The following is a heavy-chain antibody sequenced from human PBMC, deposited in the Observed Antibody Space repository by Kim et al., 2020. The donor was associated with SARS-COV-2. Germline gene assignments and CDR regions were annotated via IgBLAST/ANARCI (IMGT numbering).Heavy chain of an antibody. CDR2: INNNGGT. J-gene: IGHJ5*02. D-gene: IGHD1-7*01. Sequence: ASVKVSCKASGYTFTDYFMHWVRQAPGQGLEWMGRINNNGGTNYAQKFQGRVTMTRDTSINTAYMELSSLLSDDTAVYYCARVSRTNWFDPWGQGTLVTVSS. V-gene: IGHV1-2*06. CDR1: GYTFTDYF. CDR3: ARVSRTNWFDP.